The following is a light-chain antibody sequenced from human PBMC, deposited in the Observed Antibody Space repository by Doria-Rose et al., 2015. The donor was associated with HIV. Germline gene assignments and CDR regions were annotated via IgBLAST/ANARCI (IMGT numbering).Light chain of an antibody. V-gene: IGKV3-20*01. CDR2: DGS. CDR1: QSFSSTY. Sequence: TQSPGTLSLSPGERATLSCRASQSFSSTYLAWYQQKPGQAPSLLIYDGSTRATGIPDRFSAGGSGTDFTLTINRLEPEDFALYYCHQYGTSWTFGQGTKEEI. J-gene: IGKJ1*01. CDR3: HQYGTSWT.